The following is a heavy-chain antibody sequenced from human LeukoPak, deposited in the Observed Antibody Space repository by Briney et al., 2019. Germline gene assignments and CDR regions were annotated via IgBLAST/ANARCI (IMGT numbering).Heavy chain of an antibody. J-gene: IGHJ3*02. CDR3: ARGMRYSGSYSPAFDI. V-gene: IGHV3-21*01. Sequence: GGSLRLSCAASGFTFSSYSMNWVRQAPGKGLEWVSSISSSSSYVYYADSVKGRFTISRDNAKNSLYLQMNSLRAEDTAVYYCARGMRYSGSYSPAFDIWGQGTMVTVSS. D-gene: IGHD1-26*01. CDR1: GFTFSSYS. CDR2: ISSSSSYV.